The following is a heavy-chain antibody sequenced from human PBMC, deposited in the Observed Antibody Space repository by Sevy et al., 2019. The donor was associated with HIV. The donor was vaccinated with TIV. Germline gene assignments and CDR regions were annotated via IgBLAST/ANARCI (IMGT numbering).Heavy chain of an antibody. CDR3: ARDGTRSTYCYGSGSPEAGFDP. CDR1: GFTFSSYA. D-gene: IGHD3-10*01. J-gene: IGHJ5*02. Sequence: GGSLRLSCAASGFTFSSYAMSWVRQAPGKGLEWVSAISGSGGSTYYADSVKGRFTISRANSKNTLYLQIISLRADDTVVYFCARDGTRSTYCYGSGSPEAGFDPWGQGTLVTVST. V-gene: IGHV3-23*01. CDR2: ISGSGGST.